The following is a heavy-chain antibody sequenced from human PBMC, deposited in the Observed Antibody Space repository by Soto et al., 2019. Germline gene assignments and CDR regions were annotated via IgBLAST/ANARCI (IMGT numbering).Heavy chain of an antibody. CDR3: ARGPDLTTVTLYYYYYMDV. CDR1: GFTFSSYA. Sequence: GGSLRLSCAASGFTFSSYAMHWVRQAPGKGLEYVSAISSNGGSTYYANSVKGRFTISRDNSKNTLYLQMGSLRAEDMAVYYCARGPDLTTVTLYYYYYMDVWGNGTTVTVSS. J-gene: IGHJ6*03. CDR2: ISSNGGST. V-gene: IGHV3-64*01. D-gene: IGHD4-17*01.